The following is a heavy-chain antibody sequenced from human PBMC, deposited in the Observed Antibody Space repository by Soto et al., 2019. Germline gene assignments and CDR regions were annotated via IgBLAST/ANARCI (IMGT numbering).Heavy chain of an antibody. CDR3: ARDPYHVLMVNAPNLYGMDV. V-gene: IGHV1-18*01. CDR2: ISPYNRDR. J-gene: IGHJ6*02. Sequence: ASVKVSCKASGYTFTSYDISWVRQAPGQGLEWMGWISPYNRDRNYAQKFQGSVTMTTDTSTSTAYMELRSLRSDDTAVYYCARDPYHVLMVNAPNLYGMDVWGQGTTVTVSS. CDR1: GYTFTSYD. D-gene: IGHD2-8*01.